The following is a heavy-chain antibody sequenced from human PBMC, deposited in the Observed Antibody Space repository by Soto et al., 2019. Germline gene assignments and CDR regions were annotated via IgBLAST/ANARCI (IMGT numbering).Heavy chain of an antibody. Sequence: PSETLSLTCTVSGGSISSYYWSWIRQPPGKGLEWIGYIYYSGSTNYNPSLKSRVTISVDTSKNQFSLKPSSVTAADTAVYYCARGGIRFDYWGQGTLVTVSS. CDR1: GGSISSYY. CDR2: IYYSGST. CDR3: ARGGIRFDY. V-gene: IGHV4-59*01. D-gene: IGHD3-16*01. J-gene: IGHJ4*02.